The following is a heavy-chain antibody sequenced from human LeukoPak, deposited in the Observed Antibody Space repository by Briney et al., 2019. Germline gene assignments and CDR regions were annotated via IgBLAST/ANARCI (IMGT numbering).Heavy chain of an antibody. CDR2: TSTEAGET. CDR1: GFTFSSYS. CDR3: AKGSGNGYGSGPFDY. V-gene: IGHV3-23*01. Sequence: GGSLRLSCAASGFTFSSYSMNWVRQAPGKGLEWVSATSTEAGETHYADSVKGRFTISRDNSKNTVSLQMSSLRAEDTALYYCAKGSGNGYGSGPFDYWGQGTLVTVSS. D-gene: IGHD3-10*01. J-gene: IGHJ4*02.